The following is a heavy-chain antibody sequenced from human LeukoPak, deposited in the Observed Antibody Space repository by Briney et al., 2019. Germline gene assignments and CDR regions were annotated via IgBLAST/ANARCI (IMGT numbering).Heavy chain of an antibody. D-gene: IGHD3-22*01. V-gene: IGHV1-69*04. Sequence: SVKVSCKASGGTFSSYAISWVRQAPGQGLEWMGRIIPTLGIANYAQKFQGRVTITADKSTSTAYMELSSLRSEDTAVYYCAREADFGDSSGYYPDYWGQGTLVTVSS. CDR3: AREADFGDSSGYYPDY. CDR1: GGTFSSYA. J-gene: IGHJ4*02. CDR2: IIPTLGIA.